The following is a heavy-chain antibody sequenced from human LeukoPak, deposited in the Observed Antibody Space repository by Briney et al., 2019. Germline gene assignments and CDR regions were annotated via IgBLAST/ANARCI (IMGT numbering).Heavy chain of an antibody. CDR1: GFTFDDYA. Sequence: GGSLRLSCAASGFTFDDYAMHWVRQAPGKGLEWASGISWNSGSIGYADSVKGRFTISRDNAKYSLYLQMNSLRAEDTALYYCAKERTMVRGVLDVWGQGTTVTVSS. CDR3: AKERTMVRGVLDV. D-gene: IGHD3-10*01. CDR2: ISWNSGSI. J-gene: IGHJ6*02. V-gene: IGHV3-9*01.